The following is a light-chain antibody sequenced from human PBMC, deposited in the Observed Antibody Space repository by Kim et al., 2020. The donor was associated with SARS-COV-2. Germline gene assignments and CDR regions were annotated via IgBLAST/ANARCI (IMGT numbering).Light chain of an antibody. J-gene: IGLJ3*02. V-gene: IGLV3-1*01. CDR3: QAWDSSTWV. CDR2: QDS. CDR1: KLGDKY. Sequence: VSPGQPATITCSGDKLGDKYSCWYQQKPGQSPVLVIYQDSKRPSGIPERFSGSNSGNTATLTISGTQAMDEADYYCQAWDSSTWVFGGGTQLTVL.